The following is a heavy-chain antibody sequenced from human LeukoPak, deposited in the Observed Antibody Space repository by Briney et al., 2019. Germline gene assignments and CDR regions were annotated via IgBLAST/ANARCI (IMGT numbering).Heavy chain of an antibody. CDR2: IYYSGST. V-gene: IGHV4-39*01. Sequence: GSLRLSCAASGFTFNNYWMSWVRQPPGKGLEWIGSIYYSGSTYYNASLKSRLTISGDTSKNQFSLKLISVTAADTAVYYCTCESSGYNILDGWGQATLVTASS. D-gene: IGHD3-22*01. J-gene: IGHJ4*02. CDR1: GFTFNNYW. CDR3: TCESSGYNILDG.